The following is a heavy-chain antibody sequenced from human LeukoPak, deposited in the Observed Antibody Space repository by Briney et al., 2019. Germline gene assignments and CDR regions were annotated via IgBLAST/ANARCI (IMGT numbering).Heavy chain of an antibody. CDR1: GFTFSSYA. Sequence: PGGSLRLSCAASGFTFSSYAMSWVRQAPGKGLEWVSVISGSGGSTYYADSVEGRFTISRDNSKNTLYLQMNSLRAEDTAVYYCAKDLGGYSYGYRWFDPWGQGTLVTVSS. V-gene: IGHV3-23*01. CDR3: AKDLGGYSYGYRWFDP. J-gene: IGHJ5*02. CDR2: ISGSGGST. D-gene: IGHD5-18*01.